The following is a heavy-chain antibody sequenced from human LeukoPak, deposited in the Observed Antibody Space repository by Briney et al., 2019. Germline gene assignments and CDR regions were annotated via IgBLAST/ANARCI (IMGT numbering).Heavy chain of an antibody. J-gene: IGHJ4*02. V-gene: IGHV3-7*03. D-gene: IGHD5-12*01. Sequence: GGSLRLSCAASGFTFSSYWMSWVRQAPGKGPEWVANIKQDGSERHYVDSVKGRFTISRDNAKNSLYLQMNSLRAEDTAVYYCASLPGGYDPPYYFDYWGQGTLVAVSS. CDR1: GFTFSSYW. CDR2: IKQDGSER. CDR3: ASLPGGYDPPYYFDY.